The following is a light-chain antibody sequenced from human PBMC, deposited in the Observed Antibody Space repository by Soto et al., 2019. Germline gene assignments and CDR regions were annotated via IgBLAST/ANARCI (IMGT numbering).Light chain of an antibody. CDR3: QQHNGWSPWT. J-gene: IGKJ1*01. CDR2: GAS. Sequence: EIVMTQSPATLSVSPGERATLSSRASQSVSSNLSWYQQKPGQAPRLLMYGASTRATGIPDRFSGSGSGTAFTLTISSLQSADFSVDYCQQHNGWSPWTFGQGTKVEIK. V-gene: IGKV3-15*01. CDR1: QSVSSN.